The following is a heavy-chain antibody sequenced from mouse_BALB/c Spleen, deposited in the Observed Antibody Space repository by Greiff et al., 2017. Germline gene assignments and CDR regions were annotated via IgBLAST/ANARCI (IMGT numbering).Heavy chain of an antibody. D-gene: IGHD1-1*01. Sequence: EVKLVESGGGLVQPGGSRKLSCAASGFTFSSFGMHWVRQAPEKGLEWVAYISSGSSTIYYADTVKGRFTISRDNPKNTLFLQMTSLRSEDTAMSYCSRIVGSSNWYFDVWGAGTTVTVSA. J-gene: IGHJ1*01. CDR1: GFTFSSFG. CDR3: SRIVGSSNWYFDV. V-gene: IGHV5-17*02. CDR2: ISSGSSTI.